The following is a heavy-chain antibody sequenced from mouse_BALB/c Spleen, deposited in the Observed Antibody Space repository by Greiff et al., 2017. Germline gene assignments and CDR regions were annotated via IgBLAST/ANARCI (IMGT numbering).Heavy chain of an antibody. CDR2: IHPNSGNT. D-gene: IGHD2-3*01. V-gene: IGHV1S130*01. J-gene: IGHJ2*01. CDR3: ARNYDGYFDY. CDR1: GYTFTSSW. Sequence: VQLQQSGSVLVRPGASVKLSCKASGYTFTSSWMHWAKQRPGQGLEWIGEIHPNSGNTNYNEKFKGKATLTVDTSSSTAYVDLSSLTSEDSAVYYCARNYDGYFDYWGQGTTLTVSS.